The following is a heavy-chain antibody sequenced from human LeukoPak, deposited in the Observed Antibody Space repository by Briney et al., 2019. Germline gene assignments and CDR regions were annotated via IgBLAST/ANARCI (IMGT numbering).Heavy chain of an antibody. Sequence: GGSLRLSCAASGFTFSNYWMHWVRQAPGKGLVWVSRINSDGSSTTYADSVKGRFTISRDNAKNTLYLQMNSLRAEDTAVYYCARDLRGETWIQLWGDYYFDYWGQGTLVTVSS. V-gene: IGHV3-74*01. CDR3: ARDLRGETWIQLWGDYYFDY. CDR1: GFTFSNYW. CDR2: INSDGSST. J-gene: IGHJ4*02. D-gene: IGHD5-18*01.